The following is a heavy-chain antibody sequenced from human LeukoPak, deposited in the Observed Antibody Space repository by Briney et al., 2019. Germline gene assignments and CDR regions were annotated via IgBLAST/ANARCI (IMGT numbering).Heavy chain of an antibody. Sequence: SETLSLTCTVSGGSISSYYWSWIRQPPGKGLEWIGYIYYSGSTYYNPSLKSRVTISVDTSKNQFSLKLSSVTAADTAVYYCARGLKPYCTNGVCYTGDFWGQGTLVTVSP. CDR3: ARGLKPYCTNGVCYTGDF. V-gene: IGHV4-59*12. CDR1: GGSISSYY. CDR2: IYYSGST. J-gene: IGHJ4*02. D-gene: IGHD2-8*01.